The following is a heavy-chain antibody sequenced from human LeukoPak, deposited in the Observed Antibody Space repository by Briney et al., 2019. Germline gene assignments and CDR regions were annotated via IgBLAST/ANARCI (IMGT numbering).Heavy chain of an antibody. Sequence: PGRSLGLSCAASGFTFDDYAMHWVRQAPGKGLEWVSGISWNSGSIGYADSVKGRFTISRDNAKNSLYLQMNSLRAEDTALYYCAKGPYSGYDSPGDYFDYWGQGTLVTVSS. CDR3: AKGPYSGYDSPGDYFDY. CDR1: GFTFDDYA. J-gene: IGHJ4*02. CDR2: ISWNSGSI. D-gene: IGHD5-12*01. V-gene: IGHV3-9*01.